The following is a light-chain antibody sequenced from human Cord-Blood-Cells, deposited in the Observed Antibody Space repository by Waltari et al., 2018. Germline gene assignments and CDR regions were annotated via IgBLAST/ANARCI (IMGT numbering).Light chain of an antibody. J-gene: IGKJ1*01. CDR1: QSVSSSY. CDR3: QQYGSSQWT. V-gene: IGKV3-20*01. Sequence: EIVLTQSPGTLSLSQGERATLSCRASQSVSSSYLAWYQQKPGQAPRLLIYGASSRATGSPDRFSGSGSGTDFTLTISRLEPEDFAVYYCQQYGSSQWTFGQGTKVEIK. CDR2: GAS.